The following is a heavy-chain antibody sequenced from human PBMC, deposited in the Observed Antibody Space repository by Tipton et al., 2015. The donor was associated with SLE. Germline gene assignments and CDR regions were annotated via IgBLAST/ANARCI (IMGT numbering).Heavy chain of an antibody. D-gene: IGHD4-17*01. CDR3: ATGYGDDDFYYYYYMNV. Sequence: TLSLTCTVSGGSLRSGNQYLGWFLRPAGKGLEWIGRMVRSGSTNYNPALKSRVTISLDRSKNQFSLNLYSATAADTAVYYCATGYGDDDFYYYYYMNVWGKGITVTVSS. V-gene: IGHV4-61*02. J-gene: IGHJ6*03. CDR1: GGSLRSGNQY. CDR2: MVRSGST.